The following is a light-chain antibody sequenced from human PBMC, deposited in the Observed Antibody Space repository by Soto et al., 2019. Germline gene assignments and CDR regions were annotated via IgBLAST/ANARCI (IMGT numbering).Light chain of an antibody. Sequence: EIVLTHSPATLSLSPWEIATLSCWASQSVSSYLAWYQQKPGQAPRLLIYDASNRATGIPARFSGSGSGTDFTLTISSLEPEDFALYYCQQRSDWPRITFGHGTRLEIK. CDR1: QSVSSY. CDR3: QQRSDWPRIT. J-gene: IGKJ5*01. V-gene: IGKV3-11*01. CDR2: DAS.